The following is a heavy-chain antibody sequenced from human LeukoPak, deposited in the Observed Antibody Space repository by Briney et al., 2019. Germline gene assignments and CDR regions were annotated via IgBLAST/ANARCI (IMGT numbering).Heavy chain of an antibody. V-gene: IGHV5-51*01. J-gene: IGHJ5*02. CDR2: IYPGDSDT. D-gene: IGHD2-2*01. CDR3: ARHPYSSYCTSSTCHRWFDP. Sequence: GESLKISCKASGFSFTNYWIGWVRQMPGKGLEWMGVIYPGDSDTIYNPSFQGQVPISADTSISTAYLQWSSLKASDTAMYYCARHPYSSYCTSSTCHRWFDPWGQGTLVTVSS. CDR1: GFSFTNYW.